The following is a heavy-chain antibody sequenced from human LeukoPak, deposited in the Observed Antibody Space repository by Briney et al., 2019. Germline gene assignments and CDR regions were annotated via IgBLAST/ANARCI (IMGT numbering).Heavy chain of an antibody. D-gene: IGHD1-26*01. CDR2: ISNDGSKK. CDR1: GFTFSTYG. Sequence: GGSLRLSCVASGFTFSTYGMHWVRQAPGKGLEWVAVISNDGSKKYYEDSVKGRFTISRDNSKNTLYLRMNSLRAEDTAVYNCAKEKVTVSGSYYYFDYWGQGTLVTVSS. CDR3: AKEKVTVSGSYYYFDY. J-gene: IGHJ4*02. V-gene: IGHV3-30*18.